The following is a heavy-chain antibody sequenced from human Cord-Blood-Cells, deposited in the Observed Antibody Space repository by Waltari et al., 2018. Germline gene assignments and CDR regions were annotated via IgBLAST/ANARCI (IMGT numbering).Heavy chain of an antibody. V-gene: IGHV1-69*01. J-gene: IGHJ4*02. CDR1: GGTFSSYA. CDR2: SIPIFGTA. Sequence: QVQLVQSGAEVKKPGSSVKVSCKASGGTFSSYAISWVRQAPGQGLEWMGGSIPIFGTANDAQKFQGRVTITADEATSTAYMELSSLRSEDTAVYYCASGGSNYYFDYWGQGTLVTVSS. CDR3: ASGGSNYYFDY. D-gene: IGHD4-4*01.